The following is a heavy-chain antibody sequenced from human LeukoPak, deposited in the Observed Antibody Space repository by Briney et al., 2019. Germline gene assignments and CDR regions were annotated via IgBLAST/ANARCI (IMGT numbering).Heavy chain of an antibody. V-gene: IGHV3-30*03. CDR3: AREAYDSSLY. J-gene: IGHJ4*02. CDR2: ISYDGSNK. CDR1: GFPFTSYG. D-gene: IGHD3-22*01. Sequence: PWGSLRLSCAASGFPFTSYGMHWVRQAPGKGLEWVAVISYDGSNKYYADSVKGRFTISRDNSKNSLYLQMNSLRAEDTAVYYCAREAYDSSLYWGQGTLVTVSS.